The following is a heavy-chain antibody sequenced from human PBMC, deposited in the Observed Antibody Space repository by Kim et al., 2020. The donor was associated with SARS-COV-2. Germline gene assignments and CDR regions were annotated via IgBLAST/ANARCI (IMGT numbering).Heavy chain of an antibody. V-gene: IGHV4-34*01. D-gene: IGHD3-3*01. CDR3: ARATFTTIFGHGYHTGRNGMDV. J-gene: IGHJ6*02. CDR2: INHSGST. CDR1: GGSFSGYY. Sequence: SETLSLTCAVYGGSFSGYYWSWIRQPPGKGLEWIGEINHSGSTNYNPSLKSRVTISVDTSKNQFSLKLSSVTAADTAVYYCARATFTTIFGHGYHTGRNGMDVWGQGTTVTVSS.